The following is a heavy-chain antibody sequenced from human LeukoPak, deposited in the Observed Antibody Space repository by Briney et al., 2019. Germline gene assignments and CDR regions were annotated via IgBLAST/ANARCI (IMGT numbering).Heavy chain of an antibody. CDR2: IYYSGST. D-gene: IGHD3-10*01. V-gene: IGHV4-59*12. J-gene: IGHJ6*03. CDR1: GGSISSYY. CDR3: ARERYYGSGSSNYYYYYYMDV. Sequence: PSETLSLTCTVSGGSISSYYWSWIRQPPGKGLEWIGYIYYSGSTNYNPSLKSRVTISVDRSKNQFSLKLSSVTAADTAVYYCARERYYGSGSSNYYYYYYMDVWGKGTTVTVSS.